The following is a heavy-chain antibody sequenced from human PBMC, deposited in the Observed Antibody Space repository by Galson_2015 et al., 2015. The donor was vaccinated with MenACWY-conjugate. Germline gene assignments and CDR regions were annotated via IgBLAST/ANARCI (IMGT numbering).Heavy chain of an antibody. V-gene: IGHV3-30*10. CDR3: VRAEGWLRSAFDI. J-gene: IGHJ3*02. CDR1: GFRFSSYT. Sequence: SLRLSCAASGFRFSSYTLYWVRQAPGKGLVWVAVVSYDASSKYYRDSVQGRFTISRDNSKNTVFLQMNSLRPEDSAVYYCVRAEGWLRSAFDIWGQGTMVTVSS. CDR2: VSYDASSK. D-gene: IGHD5-24*01.